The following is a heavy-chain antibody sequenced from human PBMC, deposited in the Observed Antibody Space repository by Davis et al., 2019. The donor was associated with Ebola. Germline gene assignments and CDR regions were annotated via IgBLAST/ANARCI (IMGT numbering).Heavy chain of an antibody. Sequence: PGGSLRLSCAASGFTFSTYGMTWVRQAPGKGLEWVSTITSGGSYISYTDSVKGRFTISRDNAKNTLSLQMNSLKTADTAVYYCARAVAGSFSWFDPWGQGTQVTVSS. CDR3: ARAVAGSFSWFDP. CDR1: GFTFSTYG. D-gene: IGHD6-19*01. V-gene: IGHV3-21*04. J-gene: IGHJ5*02. CDR2: ITSGGSYI.